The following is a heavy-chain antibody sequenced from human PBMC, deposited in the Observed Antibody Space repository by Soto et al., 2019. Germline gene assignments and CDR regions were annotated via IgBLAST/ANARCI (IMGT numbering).Heavy chain of an antibody. CDR1: GFTFSSYA. D-gene: IGHD5-12*01. CDR3: AKANIVATIEAWGIDY. CDR2: ISDIGGST. Sequence: EVQLLESGGGLVQPGGSLRLSCAASGFTFSSYAMSWVRQAPGKGLEWVSAISDIGGSTYYIDSVKGRFTISRDNSKNTLYLQMNSLRAEDTVVYYCAKANIVATIEAWGIDYWGQGTLVTVSS. J-gene: IGHJ4*02. V-gene: IGHV3-23*01.